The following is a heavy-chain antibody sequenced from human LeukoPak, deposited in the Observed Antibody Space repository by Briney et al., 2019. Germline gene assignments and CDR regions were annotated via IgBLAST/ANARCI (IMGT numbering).Heavy chain of an antibody. D-gene: IGHD6-19*01. CDR1: GFTFSSCA. CDR2: IKQDGSEK. V-gene: IGHV3-7*03. Sequence: PGGSLRLSCAASGFTFSSCAMSWVRQAPGKGLEWVANIKQDGSEKYYVDSVKGRFTISRDNAKNSLYLQMNSLRAEDTAVYYCARDSTSSGWYGYFDYWGQGTLVTVSS. CDR3: ARDSTSSGWYGYFDY. J-gene: IGHJ4*02.